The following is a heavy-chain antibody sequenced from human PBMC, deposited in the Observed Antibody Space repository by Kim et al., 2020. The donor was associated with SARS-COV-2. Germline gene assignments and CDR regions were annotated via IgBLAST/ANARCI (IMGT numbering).Heavy chain of an antibody. CDR2: VYHSGTA. CDR3: ARETTGYGELPD. D-gene: IGHD3-10*01. J-gene: IGHJ4*02. V-gene: IGHV4-59*01. Sequence: SETLSLTCSVSGDSIGSFYWSWIRQTPGKGLEWIGYVYHSGTANFSPSFNSRVTLSADMAKNQFSLTLRSVTAADTAFYYCARETTGYGELPDWGQGILVIVSS. CDR1: GDSIGSFY.